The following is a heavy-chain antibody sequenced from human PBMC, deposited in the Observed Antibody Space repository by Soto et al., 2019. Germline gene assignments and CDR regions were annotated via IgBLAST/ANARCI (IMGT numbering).Heavy chain of an antibody. J-gene: IGHJ2*01. CDR3: ARRGYCISTSCYASWYFDL. V-gene: IGHV1-69*12. CDR1: GGTFSSYA. D-gene: IGHD2-2*01. CDR2: IIPIFGTA. Sequence: QVQLVQSGAEVKKPGSSVKVSCKASGGTFSSYAISWVRQAPGQGLEWMGGIIPIFGTANYAQKFQGRVTITADESTSSGYMELSSLRSEDTAVYYCARRGYCISTSCYASWYFDLWGRGTLVTVSS.